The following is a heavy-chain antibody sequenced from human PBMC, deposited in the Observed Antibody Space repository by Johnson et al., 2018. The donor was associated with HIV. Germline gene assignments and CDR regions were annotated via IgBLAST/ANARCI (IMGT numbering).Heavy chain of an antibody. D-gene: IGHD3-22*01. CDR2: VNWNGDST. Sequence: VHLVESGGGVVRPGGSLRLSCAASGFIFDDYGMSWVRQAPGKGLEWVSGVNWNGDSTGYADSVKGRFTISRDNAKNSLYLQMNSLRAEDTALYYCVRSSVITVISGDAFDIWGQGTMVTVSS. V-gene: IGHV3-20*04. J-gene: IGHJ3*02. CDR3: VRSSVITVISGDAFDI. CDR1: GFIFDDYG.